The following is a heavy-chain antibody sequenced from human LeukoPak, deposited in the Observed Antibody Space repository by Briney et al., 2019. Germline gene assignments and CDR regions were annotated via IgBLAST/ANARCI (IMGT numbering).Heavy chain of an antibody. V-gene: IGHV3-30*18. CDR1: GFTFSSYG. CDR3: AKCSGSDPDYYYYMDV. D-gene: IGHD1-26*01. CDR2: TWYGGSNK. Sequence: TGRSLRLSCAASGFTFSSYGMHWVRQAPGKGLEWVAVTWYGGSNKYYADSVKGRFTISRDNSKNTLYLQMNSLRAEDTAVYYCAKCSGSDPDYYYYMDVWGKGTTVTVSS. J-gene: IGHJ6*03.